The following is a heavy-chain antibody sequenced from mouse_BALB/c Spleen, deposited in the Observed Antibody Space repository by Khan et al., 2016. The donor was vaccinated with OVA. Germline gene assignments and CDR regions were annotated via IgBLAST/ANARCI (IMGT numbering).Heavy chain of an antibody. Sequence: EVELVESGGGLVQPGGSLKLSCAASGFTFSGYGMSWVRQTPDKRLELVANINSNGGTSYYQDSVKGRFTISRANAKNTLHLQMSRLKSEDTAMYYFARVFYRCADDYWFFAVWGAGTTVTVSS. CDR1: GFTFSGYG. J-gene: IGHJ1*01. V-gene: IGHV5-6-3*01. D-gene: IGHD2-14*01. CDR2: INSNGGTS. CDR3: ARVFYRCADDYWFFAV.